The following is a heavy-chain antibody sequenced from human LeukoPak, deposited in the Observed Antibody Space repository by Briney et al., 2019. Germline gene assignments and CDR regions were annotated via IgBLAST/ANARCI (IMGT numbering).Heavy chain of an antibody. Sequence: GRSLRLSCAASGFTFSSYAMHWVRQAPGKGLEWVAVISYDGSNKYYADSVKGRFTISRDNSKNTLYLQMNSLRAEDTAVYYCARSGSSSRAVYNWSDPWGQGTLVTVSS. CDR1: GFTFSSYA. D-gene: IGHD6-6*01. CDR2: ISYDGSNK. CDR3: ARSGSSSRAVYNWSDP. J-gene: IGHJ5*02. V-gene: IGHV3-30*01.